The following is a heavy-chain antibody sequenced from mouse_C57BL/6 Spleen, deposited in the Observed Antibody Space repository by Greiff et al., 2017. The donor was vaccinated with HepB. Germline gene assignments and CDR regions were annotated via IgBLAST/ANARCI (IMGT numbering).Heavy chain of an antibody. Sequence: VQLQQSGPELVKPGASVKISCKASGYSFTSYYIHWVKQRPGQGLEWIGWIYPGSGNTKYNEKFKGKATLTADTSSSTAYMQLSSLTSEDSAVYYCARRVGLYYAMDDWGQGTSVTVSS. CDR1: GYSFTSYY. J-gene: IGHJ4*01. V-gene: IGHV1-66*01. CDR2: IYPGSGNT. CDR3: ARRVGLYYAMDD. D-gene: IGHD4-1*01.